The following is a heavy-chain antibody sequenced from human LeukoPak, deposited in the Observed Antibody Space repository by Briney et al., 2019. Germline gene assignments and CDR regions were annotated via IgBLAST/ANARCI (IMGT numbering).Heavy chain of an antibody. D-gene: IGHD3-22*01. CDR1: GFTFSSYS. V-gene: IGHV3-21*01. Sequence: GGSLRLSCAASGFTFSSYSMNWVRQAPGKGLEWVSSISSSSSYIYYADSVKGRFTISRDNAKNSLYLQMNSLRAEDTAVYYCARDLREDSGGYYFDYRGQGTLVTVSS. J-gene: IGHJ4*02. CDR3: ARDLREDSGGYYFDY. CDR2: ISSSSSYI.